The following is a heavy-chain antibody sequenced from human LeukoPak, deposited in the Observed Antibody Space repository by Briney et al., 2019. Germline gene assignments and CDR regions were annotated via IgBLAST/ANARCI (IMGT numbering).Heavy chain of an antibody. V-gene: IGHV4-31*03. CDR2: IYYNGST. CDR3: ARGVYCSGGSCYSRPFDY. D-gene: IGHD2-15*01. J-gene: IGHJ4*02. CDR1: GGSISSGGYY. Sequence: SETLSLTCTVSGGSISSGGYYWSWIRQHPGKGLEWIGYIYYNGSTYYNPSLKSRVTISVDTSKNQFSLKLSSVTAADTAVYYCARGVYCSGGSCYSRPFDYWGQGTLVTVSS.